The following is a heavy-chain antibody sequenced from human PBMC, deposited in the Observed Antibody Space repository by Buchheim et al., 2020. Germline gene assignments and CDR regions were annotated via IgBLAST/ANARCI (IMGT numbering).Heavy chain of an antibody. J-gene: IGHJ4*02. CDR2: IYYSGST. CDR1: GGPISSYY. D-gene: IGHD6-6*01. CDR3: ARGLWGGSSSFWVSYYFDY. Sequence: QVKLQESGPGLVKPSETLSLTCTVSGGPISSYYWSWIRQPPGKGLEWIGYIYYSGSTNYNPSLKSPVTISVDTSKNQFSLKLSSVTAADTAVYYCARGLWGGSSSFWVSYYFDYWGQGTL. V-gene: IGHV4-59*01.